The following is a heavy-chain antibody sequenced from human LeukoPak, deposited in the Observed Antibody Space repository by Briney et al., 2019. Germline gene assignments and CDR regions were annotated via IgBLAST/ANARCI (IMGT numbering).Heavy chain of an antibody. CDR1: GFTFSSYG. V-gene: IGHV3-30*02. D-gene: IGHD3-16*01. CDR2: IRYDGSNK. Sequence: PGGSLRLSCAASGFTFSSYGMHWVRQAPGKGLEWVAFIRYDGSNKYYADSVKGRFTISGDNSKNTLYLQMNSLRAEDTAVYYCARDANDYASPPDYWGQGTLVTVSS. J-gene: IGHJ4*02. CDR3: ARDANDYASPPDY.